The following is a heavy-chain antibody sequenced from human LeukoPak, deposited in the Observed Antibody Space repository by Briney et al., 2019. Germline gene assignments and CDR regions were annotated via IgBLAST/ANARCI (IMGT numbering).Heavy chain of an antibody. Sequence: SETLSLTCAVYGGSFSGYYWSWIRKPPGKGLEWIGEINHSGSTNYNPSLKSRVTISVDTSKNQFSLKLSSVTAADTAVYYCARGGRRLLRGYYYYYMDVWGKGTTVTVSS. CDR2: INHSGST. CDR1: GGSFSGYY. D-gene: IGHD2-15*01. J-gene: IGHJ6*03. V-gene: IGHV4-34*01. CDR3: ARGGRRLLRGYYYYYMDV.